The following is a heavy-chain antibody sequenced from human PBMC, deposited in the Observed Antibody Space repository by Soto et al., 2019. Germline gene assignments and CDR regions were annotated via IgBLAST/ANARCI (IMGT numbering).Heavy chain of an antibody. V-gene: IGHV3-23*01. J-gene: IGHJ6*03. CDR1: GFTFSSYA. CDR2: ISGSGGST. Sequence: GGSLRLSCAASGFTFSSYAMSWVRQAPGKGLEWVSAISGSGGSTYYADSVKGRFTISRDNSKNTLYLQMNSLRAEDTAVYYCAKVPAFNWMDIGCTNGVCYTEYYYMDVWGKGTTVTVSS. CDR3: AKVPAFNWMDIGCTNGVCYTEYYYMDV. D-gene: IGHD2-8*01.